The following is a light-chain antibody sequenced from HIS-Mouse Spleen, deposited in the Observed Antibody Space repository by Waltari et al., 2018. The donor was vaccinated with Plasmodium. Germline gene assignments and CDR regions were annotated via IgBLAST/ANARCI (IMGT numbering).Light chain of an antibody. J-gene: IGKJ2*01. V-gene: IGKV4-1*01. Sequence: DIVMTQSPDSLAVSLVERATSNCKSSPSVLYSSNNKNYLAWYQQKPGQPPKLLIYWASTRESGVPDRFSGSGSGTDFTLTISSLQAEDVAVYYCQQYYSTPYTFGQGTKLEIK. CDR3: QQYYSTPYT. CDR2: WAS. CDR1: PSVLYSSNNKNY.